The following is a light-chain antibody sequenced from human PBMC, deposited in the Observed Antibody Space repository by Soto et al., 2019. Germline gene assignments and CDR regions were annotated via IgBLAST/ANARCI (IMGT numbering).Light chain of an antibody. V-gene: IGLV1-44*01. Sequence: QSVLTQPPSASGTPGQRVTISCTGSNSNIGTYTVNWYQQLPGTAPTLLIYTDYHRPSGVPDRFSGSKSGTSASLAISGLQAEDEADYYCASWDDSLSGGVFGGGTKLTVL. CDR2: TDY. J-gene: IGLJ3*02. CDR3: ASWDDSLSGGV. CDR1: NSNIGTYT.